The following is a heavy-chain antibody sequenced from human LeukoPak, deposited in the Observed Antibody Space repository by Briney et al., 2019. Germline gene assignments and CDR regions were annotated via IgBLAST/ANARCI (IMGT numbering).Heavy chain of an antibody. CDR2: IYYSGST. Sequence: SETLSLTCTVSGGSISSGGYYWSWIRQHPGKGLEWIGYIYYSGSTYYNPSLKSRVTISVDTSKNQFSLKLSSVTAADTAVYYCARSSFEGLIDYWGQGTLVTVSS. V-gene: IGHV4-31*03. CDR3: ARSSFEGLIDY. D-gene: IGHD2-2*01. CDR1: GGSISSGGYY. J-gene: IGHJ4*02.